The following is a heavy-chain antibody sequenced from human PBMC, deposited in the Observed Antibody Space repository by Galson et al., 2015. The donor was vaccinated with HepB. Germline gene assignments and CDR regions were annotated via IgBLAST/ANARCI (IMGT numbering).Heavy chain of an antibody. CDR1: GFTFSSYA. Sequence: SLRLSCAASGFTFSSYAMSWVRQAPGKGLEWVSAISGSGGSTYYADSVKGRFTISRDNSKNTLYLQMNSLRAEDTAVYYRAKTLGVRYCSSTSCYGRWFDPWGQGTLVTVSS. J-gene: IGHJ5*02. CDR2: ISGSGGST. D-gene: IGHD2-2*01. V-gene: IGHV3-23*01. CDR3: AKTLGVRYCSSTSCYGRWFDP.